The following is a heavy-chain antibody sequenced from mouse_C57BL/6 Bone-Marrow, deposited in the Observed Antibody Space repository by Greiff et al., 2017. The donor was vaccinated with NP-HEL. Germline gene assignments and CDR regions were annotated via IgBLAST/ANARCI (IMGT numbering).Heavy chain of an antibody. Sequence: VQLQQSGAELVKPGASVKLSCKASGYTFTSYWMHWVKQRPGQGLEWIGMIHPNSGSTNYNEKFKSKATLTVDKSSSTAYMQLSSLTSEDSAVYYGARDGYYLYWYFDVWGTGATVTVSS. D-gene: IGHD2-3*01. CDR2: IHPNSGST. V-gene: IGHV1-64*01. J-gene: IGHJ1*03. CDR1: GYTFTSYW. CDR3: ARDGYYLYWYFDV.